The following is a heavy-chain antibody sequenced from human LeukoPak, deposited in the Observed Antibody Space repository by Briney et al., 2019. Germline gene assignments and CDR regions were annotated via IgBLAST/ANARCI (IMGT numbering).Heavy chain of an antibody. Sequence: ASVKVSCKASGYTFTSYYMHWVRQAPGQGLEWMGWISAYNGNTNYAQKLQGRVTMTTDTSTSTAYMELRSLRSDDTAVYYCARKEIRGEMGDYWGQGTLVTISS. V-gene: IGHV1-18*04. CDR1: GYTFTSYY. D-gene: IGHD3-10*01. CDR3: ARKEIRGEMGDY. J-gene: IGHJ4*02. CDR2: ISAYNGNT.